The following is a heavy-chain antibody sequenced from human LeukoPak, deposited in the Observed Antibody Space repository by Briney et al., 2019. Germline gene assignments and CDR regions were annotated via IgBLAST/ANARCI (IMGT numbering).Heavy chain of an antibody. J-gene: IGHJ4*02. CDR1: GGSFSGYY. D-gene: IGHD6-25*01. V-gene: IGHV4-34*01. CDR3: ARGHHWNPSGFDY. Sequence: PSETLSLTCAVYGGSFSGYYWSWIRQPPGKGLEWIGEINHSGSTNYNPSLKSRVTISVDTSKNQSSLKLSSVTAADTAVYYCARGHHWNPSGFDYWGQGTLVTVSS. CDR2: INHSGST.